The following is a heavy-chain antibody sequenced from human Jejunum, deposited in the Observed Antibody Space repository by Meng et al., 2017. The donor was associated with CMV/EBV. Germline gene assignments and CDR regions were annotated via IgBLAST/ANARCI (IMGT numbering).Heavy chain of an antibody. D-gene: IGHD3-3*01. CDR1: FINYY. CDR3: ARSYDDFWSGYYRRPSY. CDR2: INPSSGTA. J-gene: IGHJ4*02. Sequence: FINYYIPWVRQAPGQGLEWMGIINPSSGTATYAQKFQTRVTMTRDKSTSTVYMDLSSLKSEDTAIYYCARSYDDFWSGYYRRPSYWGQGTLVTVSS. V-gene: IGHV1-46*01.